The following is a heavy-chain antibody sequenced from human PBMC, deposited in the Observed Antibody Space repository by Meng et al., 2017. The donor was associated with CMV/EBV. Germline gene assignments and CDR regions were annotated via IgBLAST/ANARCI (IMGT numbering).Heavy chain of an antibody. CDR3: ARVGGGVVPAAIVTTNYYYYGMDV. J-gene: IGHJ6*02. D-gene: IGHD2-2*01. CDR1: GFTFSDYY. CDR2: ISSSGSTI. V-gene: IGHV3-11*04. Sequence: GESLKIPCAASGFTFSDYYMSWIRQAPGKGLEGVSYISSSGSTIYYADTVKGRFTISRDNAKNSLYLQMNSLRAEDTAVYYCARVGGGVVPAAIVTTNYYYYGMDVWGQGTTVTVSS.